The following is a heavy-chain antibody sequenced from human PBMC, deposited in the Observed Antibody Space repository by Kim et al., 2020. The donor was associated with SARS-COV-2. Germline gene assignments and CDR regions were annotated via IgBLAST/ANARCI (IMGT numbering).Heavy chain of an antibody. D-gene: IGHD3-10*01. CDR2: IHYSWST. CDR3: ARDRGGLKHYMDV. CDR1: GGSISRDY. Sequence: SETLSLTCSVSGGSISRDYWSWIRQLPGKGLEWIGYIHYSWSTTYNPSLESRVAISIDTSKNQFSLNLRSVTAPDTALYYCARDRGGLKHYMDVWGKGTAVTISS. J-gene: IGHJ6*03. V-gene: IGHV4-59*01.